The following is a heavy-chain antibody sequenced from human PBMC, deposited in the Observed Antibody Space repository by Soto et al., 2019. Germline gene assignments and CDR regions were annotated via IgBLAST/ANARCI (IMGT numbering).Heavy chain of an antibody. D-gene: IGHD7-27*01. CDR3: VKRGRNWGAFDF. CDR1: GFILTNFA. Sequence: VQLLESGGDLEQPGGSLRLSFFASGFILTNFAMGWVRRAPGKGLEWVPTIGGTDGDSDGVPWYDDSVKGRFTISMDSSANTLFLHMDNLRAEDSALYYCVKRGRNWGAFDFWGQGTTVVVSS. V-gene: IGHV3-23*01. CDR2: IGGTDGDSDGVP. J-gene: IGHJ3*01.